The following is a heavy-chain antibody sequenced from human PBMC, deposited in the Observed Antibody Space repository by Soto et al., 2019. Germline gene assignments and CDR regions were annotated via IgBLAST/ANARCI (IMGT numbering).Heavy chain of an antibody. CDR2: ISYDGSNK. Sequence: GGSLRLSCAASGFTFSSYAMHWVRQAPGKGLEWVAVISYDGSNKYYADSVKGRFTISRDNSKNTLYLQMNSLRAEDTAVYYCARMHNSRLHPLYYFDYWGQGTLVTVSS. V-gene: IGHV3-30-3*01. CDR1: GFTFSSYA. J-gene: IGHJ4*02. CDR3: ARMHNSRLHPLYYFDY. D-gene: IGHD1-1*01.